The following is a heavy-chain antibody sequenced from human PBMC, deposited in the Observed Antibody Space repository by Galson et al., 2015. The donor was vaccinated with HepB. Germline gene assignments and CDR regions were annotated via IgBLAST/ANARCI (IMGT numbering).Heavy chain of an antibody. Sequence: TLSLTCTVSGASIRSGSHYYSWVRQPAGKGLEWIGRIYNSGSTNYNPSLQSRVTMSVDVSNDQFSLKLSSVTAAVTAVYYCARGYCSGGSCYFGYFDYWGQGTLVTVSS. CDR2: IYNSGST. J-gene: IGHJ4*02. D-gene: IGHD2-15*01. CDR3: ARGYCSGGSCYFGYFDY. V-gene: IGHV4-61*02. CDR1: GASIRSGSHY.